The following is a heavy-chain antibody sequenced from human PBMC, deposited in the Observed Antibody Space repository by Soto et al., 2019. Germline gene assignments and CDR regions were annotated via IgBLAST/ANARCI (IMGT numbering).Heavy chain of an antibody. Sequence: SETLSLTCTVSGGSISSGDYYWSWIRQPPGKGLEWIGYIYYSGSTYYNPSLKSRVTISVDTSKNQFSLKLSSVTAADTAVYYCAREGSSRNDAFDIWGQGTRVTF. CDR1: GGSISSGDYY. J-gene: IGHJ3*02. D-gene: IGHD6-6*01. CDR2: IYYSGST. V-gene: IGHV4-30-4*01. CDR3: AREGSSRNDAFDI.